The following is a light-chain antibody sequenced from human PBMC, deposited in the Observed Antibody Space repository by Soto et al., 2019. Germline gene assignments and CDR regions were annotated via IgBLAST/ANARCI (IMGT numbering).Light chain of an antibody. J-gene: IGLJ1*01. CDR3: SSYEGSNNFV. CDR1: SSDVGGSNY. CDR2: EVN. Sequence: QSALTQPPSASGSPGQSVTISCTGTSSDVGGSNYVSWYQQYPGKAPKLMIYEVNKRPSGVPDRFSGSKSGNTASLTVSGHQAEDEADYYCSSYEGSNNFVFGTGTKLTVL. V-gene: IGLV2-8*01.